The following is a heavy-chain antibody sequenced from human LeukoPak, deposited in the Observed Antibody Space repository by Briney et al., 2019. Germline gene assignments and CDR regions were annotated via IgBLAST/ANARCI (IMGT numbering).Heavy chain of an antibody. Sequence: GGSLRLSCAASGFTFSSYSMNWLRQAPGKGLEWVSSISSSSSYIYYADSVKGRFTISRDNAKNSLYLQMNSLRAEDTAVYYCAREGGIVVVPAAPDYWGQGTLVTVSS. CDR1: GFTFSSYS. CDR2: ISSSSSYI. CDR3: AREGGIVVVPAAPDY. J-gene: IGHJ4*02. V-gene: IGHV3-21*01. D-gene: IGHD2-2*01.